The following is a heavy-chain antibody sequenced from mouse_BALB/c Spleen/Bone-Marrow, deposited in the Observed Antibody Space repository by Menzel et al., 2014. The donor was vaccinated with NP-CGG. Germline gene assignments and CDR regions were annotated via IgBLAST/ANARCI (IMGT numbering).Heavy chain of an antibody. J-gene: IGHJ3*01. CDR3: ARGNGFEGFAY. V-gene: IGHV5-6-5*01. CDR2: ISSGGST. CDR1: GFTFSSYA. Sequence: EVKLVESGGGLVKPGGSLRLSCAASGFTFSSYAMSWVRQTPEKRLEWVASISSGGSTYYSDSVKGRFTISRDNARNILYLQMSSLRSEDTAMYYCARGNGFEGFAYWGQGTLVTVSA. D-gene: IGHD1-2*01.